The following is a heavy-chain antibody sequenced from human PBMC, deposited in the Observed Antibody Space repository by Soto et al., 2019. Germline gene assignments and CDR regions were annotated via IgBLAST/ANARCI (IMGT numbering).Heavy chain of an antibody. J-gene: IGHJ6*02. CDR3: ARPRAGSYRLDYYGMDV. Sequence: GESLKISCKGSGYSFTSYWIAWVRQMPGKGLEWMGIIYPGDSDTRYSPSFQGQVTISADKSISTAYLQWSGLKASDTAMYYCARPRAGSYRLDYYGMDVWGQGTTVTVS. D-gene: IGHD3-16*02. V-gene: IGHV5-51*01. CDR1: GYSFTSYW. CDR2: IYPGDSDT.